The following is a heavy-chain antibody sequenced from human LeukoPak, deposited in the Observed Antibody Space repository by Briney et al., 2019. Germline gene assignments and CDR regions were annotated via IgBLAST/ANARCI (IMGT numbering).Heavy chain of an antibody. CDR1: GFTFSNYE. D-gene: IGHD6-13*01. V-gene: IGHV3-48*03. CDR2: ISNIGDII. J-gene: IGHJ6*03. CDR3: AKDATAVVGTVYMDV. Sequence: GGSLRLSCAASGFTFSNYEMNWVRQAPGKGLEWISHISNIGDIIHYADSVEGRFAISRDNAKNSLYLQMNSLRAEDTAVYYCAKDATAVVGTVYMDVWGKGTTVTISS.